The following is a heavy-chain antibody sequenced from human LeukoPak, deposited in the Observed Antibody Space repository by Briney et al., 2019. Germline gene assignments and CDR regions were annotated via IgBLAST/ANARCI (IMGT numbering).Heavy chain of an antibody. J-gene: IGHJ4*02. CDR1: GFTFSSYW. CDR3: ASEYSSPSHYFDY. V-gene: IGHV3-7*01. D-gene: IGHD6-6*01. Sequence: GGSLRLSCAASGFTFSSYWMSWVRQAPGKGLEWVANINQDGSQKYYVDSVKGRFTISRDNAKNSLYLQMNSLRAEDTAVYYCASEYSSPSHYFDYWGQGTLVTVSS. CDR2: INQDGSQK.